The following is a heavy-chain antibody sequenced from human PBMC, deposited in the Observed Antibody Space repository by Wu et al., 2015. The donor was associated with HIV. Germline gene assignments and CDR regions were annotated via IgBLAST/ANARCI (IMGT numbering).Heavy chain of an antibody. J-gene: IGHJ3*01. V-gene: IGHV1-2*02. Sequence: QDKLMQSGGEVKKAGASVKVSCKASGYTFSNHYIHWVRQAPGQGPEWMGWINLRGGTNYAQKFQGRVTMTGDTSISTAYMELKRLRSDDTAVYYCVRELGYGHESTGYLRVFDVWSHGTMITVSS. CDR3: VRELGYGHESTGYLRVFDV. CDR1: GYTFSNHY. D-gene: IGHD3-22*01. CDR2: INLRGGT.